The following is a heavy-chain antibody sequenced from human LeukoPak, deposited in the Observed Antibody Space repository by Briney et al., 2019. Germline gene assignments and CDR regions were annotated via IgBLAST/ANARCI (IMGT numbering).Heavy chain of an antibody. V-gene: IGHV3-23*01. CDR3: AKDRGADGELPYYFEY. D-gene: IGHD2-21*01. J-gene: IGHJ4*02. CDR2: INTGGGAT. Sequence: GGSLRLSCAASGFIFDSYAMNWVRQAPGKGLEWVSGINTGGGATYYADSVKGRFTISRDNSKNTLYLQVGSLRAEDTAVYYCAKDRGADGELPYYFEYWGQGTLVTVSS. CDR1: GFIFDSYA.